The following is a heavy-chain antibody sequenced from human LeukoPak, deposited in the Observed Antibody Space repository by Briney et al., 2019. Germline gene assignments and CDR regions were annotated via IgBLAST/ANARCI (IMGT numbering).Heavy chain of an antibody. V-gene: IGHV4-34*01. Sequence: SETLSLTCDVSGRSFSGYYYSWIRQPPGKGPEWIGEVSHSGTTNYNSSLKSRVSMSVGASSTQFSLIMTSVTAADTAVYYCATSGWNGGGGFDPWGQGTLVIVSS. CDR3: ATSGWNGGGGFDP. CDR1: GRSFSGYY. J-gene: IGHJ5*02. D-gene: IGHD3-16*01. CDR2: VSHSGTT.